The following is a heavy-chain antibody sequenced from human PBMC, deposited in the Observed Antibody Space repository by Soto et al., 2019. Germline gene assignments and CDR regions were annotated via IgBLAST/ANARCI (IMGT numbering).Heavy chain of an antibody. D-gene: IGHD3-16*01. CDR1: VFTFSSYA. CDR3: AKTMGLPPPYSFDY. V-gene: IGHV3-23*01. Sequence: GGALRLSCAVSVFTFSSYAMNWVRQAPGKGLEWVSVISGSGGSTYYADPVKGRFTISRDNSKNTLYLQMNSLRAEDTAVYYCAKTMGLPPPYSFDYWGQGTLVTVSS. CDR2: ISGSGGST. J-gene: IGHJ4*02.